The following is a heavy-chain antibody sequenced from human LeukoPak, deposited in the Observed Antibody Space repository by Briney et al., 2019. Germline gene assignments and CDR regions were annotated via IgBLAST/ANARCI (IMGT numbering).Heavy chain of an antibody. CDR1: GFTFSSYG. J-gene: IGHJ4*02. CDR3: AKGRGKDGQNPFDY. CDR2: IRYDGSNK. V-gene: IGHV3-30*02. Sequence: TGGSLRLSCAASGFTFSSYGMHWVRQAPGKGLEWVAFIRYDGSNKYYADSVKGRFTISRDNSKNTLYLQMNSLRAEDTAVYYCAKGRGKDGQNPFDYWGQGTLITVSS. D-gene: IGHD5-24*01.